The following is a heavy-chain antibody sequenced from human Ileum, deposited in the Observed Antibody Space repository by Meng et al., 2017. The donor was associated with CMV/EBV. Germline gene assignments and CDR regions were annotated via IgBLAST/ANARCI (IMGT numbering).Heavy chain of an antibody. D-gene: IGHD3-3*01. Sequence: SQTLSLTCGVYGGSFTDYYWSWIRQPPGKGLEWIGEINHSGSTNYNPSLKSRVTISVDTSKNQFSLKVNSVTAADTAVYYCARGHDFWSGYYFDYWGQGTLVTVSS. V-gene: IGHV4-34*01. CDR2: INHSGST. CDR3: ARGHDFWSGYYFDY. CDR1: GGSFTDYY. J-gene: IGHJ4*02.